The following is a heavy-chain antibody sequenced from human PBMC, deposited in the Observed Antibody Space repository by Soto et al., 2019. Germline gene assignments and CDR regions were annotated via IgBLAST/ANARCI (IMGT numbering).Heavy chain of an antibody. V-gene: IGHV3-30-3*01. CDR3: ARSILKNSVFGH. CDR2: ISSDGSDE. J-gene: IGHJ4*02. Sequence: PGGSLRLSCAASGFTFSSYAMHWVRQAPGKGLEWVAVISSDGSDEYYADSVKGRFTISRDNSKNTVYLQMNSLRAEDTALYFCARSILKNSVFGHWGQGTLVTVSS. CDR1: GFTFSSYA. D-gene: IGHD1-26*01.